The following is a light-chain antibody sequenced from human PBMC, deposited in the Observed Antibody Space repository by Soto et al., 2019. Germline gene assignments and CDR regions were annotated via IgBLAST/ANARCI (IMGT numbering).Light chain of an antibody. CDR3: QQYNYWPPLT. CDR1: QSVSTK. V-gene: IGKV3-15*01. J-gene: IGKJ4*01. Sequence: EIVRTQSPATLSVSPGERATRSCRASQSVSTKLAWYQQKPGQAPRLLIYGASTRATGVPARFSGSGSGTEFTLTISGLQSEDFAVYYCQQYNYWPPLTVGGGTKVEIK. CDR2: GAS.